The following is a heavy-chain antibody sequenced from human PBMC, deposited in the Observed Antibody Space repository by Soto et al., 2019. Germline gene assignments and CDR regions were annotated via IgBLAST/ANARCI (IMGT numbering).Heavy chain of an antibody. V-gene: IGHV4-59*01. CDR3: ARINSGWPHGSRLDV. CDR2: ISHSGNT. D-gene: IGHD6-19*01. J-gene: IGHJ6*02. CDR1: GGSMTSYY. Sequence: SETLSLTCTVSGGSMTSYYWSWIRQPPGAGLKWIGYISHSGNTNYNPSLKSRVTISVDTSKNQFSLKLSSVTAADTAVYYCARINSGWPHGSRLDVWGQGTTVTVSS.